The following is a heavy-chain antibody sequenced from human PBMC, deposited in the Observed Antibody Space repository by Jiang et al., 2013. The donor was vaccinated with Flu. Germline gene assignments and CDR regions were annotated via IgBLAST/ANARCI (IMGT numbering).Heavy chain of an antibody. CDR1: GDSVSSNSAA. CDR3: ARDLQVQLERFYYYYGMDV. J-gene: IGHJ6*04. D-gene: IGHD1-1*01. Sequence: SQTLSLTCAISGDSVSSNSAAWNWIRQSPSRGLEWLGRTYYRSKWYNDYAVSVKSRITINPDTSKNQFSLQLNSVTPEDTAVYYCARDLQVQLERFYYYYGMDVWGKGTTVTVSS. CDR2: TYYRSKWYN. V-gene: IGHV6-1*01.